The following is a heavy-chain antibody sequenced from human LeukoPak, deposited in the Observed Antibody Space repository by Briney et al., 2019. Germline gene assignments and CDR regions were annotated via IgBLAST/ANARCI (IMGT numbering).Heavy chain of an antibody. CDR3: ARGRITMVRGAYYFDY. Sequence: PGGSLRLSCAASGFTFSSYSMTWVRQAPGKGLEWVSSISSSSSYIYYADSVKGRFTISRDNAKNSLYLQMNSLRAEDTAVYYCARGRITMVRGAYYFDYWGQGTLVTVSS. J-gene: IGHJ4*02. CDR1: GFTFSSYS. D-gene: IGHD3-10*01. CDR2: ISSSSSYI. V-gene: IGHV3-21*01.